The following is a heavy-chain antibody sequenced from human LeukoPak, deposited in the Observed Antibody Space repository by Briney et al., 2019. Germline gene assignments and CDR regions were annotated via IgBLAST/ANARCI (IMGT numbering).Heavy chain of an antibody. D-gene: IGHD3-16*02. CDR3: ARKIMITFGGVIVMYYFDY. J-gene: IGHJ4*02. Sequence: PSETLSPTCAVSGGSISSSNWWSWVRQPPGKGLEWIGEIYHSGSTNYNPSLKSRVTISVDKSKNQFSLKLSSVTAADTAVYYCARKIMITFGGVIVMYYFDYWGQGTLVTVSS. CDR2: IYHSGST. CDR1: GGSISSSNW. V-gene: IGHV4-4*02.